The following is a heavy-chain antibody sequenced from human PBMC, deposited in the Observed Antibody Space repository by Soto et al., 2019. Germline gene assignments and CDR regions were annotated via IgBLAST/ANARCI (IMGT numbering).Heavy chain of an antibody. CDR3: TKFLAATSRKGSYGMDV. CDR2: ISGAGGST. Sequence: EVQLLESGGGLVQPGGSLRLSCAASGLTSSDSAMSWVRQAPGKGLEWVSAISGAGGSTYYADSVKGRFTISRDNFKKLMYLQIDSLRVEDTAVYYCTKFLAATSRKGSYGMDVWGHGTTVIVSS. D-gene: IGHD1-26*01. J-gene: IGHJ6*02. V-gene: IGHV3-23*01. CDR1: GLTSSDSA.